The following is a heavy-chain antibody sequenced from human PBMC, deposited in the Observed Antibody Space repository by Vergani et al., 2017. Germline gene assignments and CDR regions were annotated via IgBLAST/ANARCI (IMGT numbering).Heavy chain of an antibody. CDR1: GAPISGVSYY. CDR3: ARDSAVGGTFDS. D-gene: IGHD1-26*01. CDR2: IYYSGRT. Sequence: QVQMQESGPGLVKTSETLSLTCSASGAPISGVSYYLSWVRQPAGKGLEWIGRIYYSGRTDYNPSLESRVTISVDTSKNTFSLKLNSVTAADTAIYYCARDSAVGGTFDSWGQGTLVSVSS. J-gene: IGHJ4*02. V-gene: IGHV4-61*02.